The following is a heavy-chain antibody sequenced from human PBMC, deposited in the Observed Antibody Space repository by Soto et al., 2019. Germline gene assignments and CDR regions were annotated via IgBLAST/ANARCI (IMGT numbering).Heavy chain of an antibody. CDR1: GFTFSDVW. Sequence: PGGSLRLSCVVSGFTFSDVWMGWVRQAPGKGLEWVGRIKRETEGGTTDYAAPVKGRFTISRDDSKNTLYLQMDSLKTEDTAVYYCITGIREGYWGQGTLVTVSS. D-gene: IGHD5-18*01. CDR3: ITGIREGY. CDR2: IKRETEGGTT. J-gene: IGHJ4*02. V-gene: IGHV3-15*01.